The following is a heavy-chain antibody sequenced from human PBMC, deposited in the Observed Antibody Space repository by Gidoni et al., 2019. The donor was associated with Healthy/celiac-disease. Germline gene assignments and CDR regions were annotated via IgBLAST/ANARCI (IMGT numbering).Heavy chain of an antibody. CDR3: ARDGGIAVVEDDAFDI. D-gene: IGHD6-19*01. CDR1: GFPFSSYS. Sequence: EMQLVESGGGLVKPGGSLRLSCAASGFPFSSYSMNWVRQAPGKGLEWVSSISSSSSYIYYADSVKGRFTISRDNAKNSLYLQMNSLRAEDTAVYYCARDGGIAVVEDDAFDIWGQGTMVTVSS. J-gene: IGHJ3*02. V-gene: IGHV3-21*01. CDR2: ISSSSSYI.